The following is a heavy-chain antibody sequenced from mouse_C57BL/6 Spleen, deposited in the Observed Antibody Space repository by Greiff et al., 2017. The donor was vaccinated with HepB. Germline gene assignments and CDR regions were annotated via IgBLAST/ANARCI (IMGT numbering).Heavy chain of an antibody. CDR1: GYTFTSYW. Sequence: VQLQQPGAELVKPGASVKMSCKASGYTFTSYWITWVKQRPGQGLEWIGDIYPGSGSTNYNEKFKSKATLTVDTSSSTAYMQLSSLTSEDSAVYYCAREGNDYPAWFAYWGQGTLVTVSA. CDR3: AREGNDYPAWFAY. V-gene: IGHV1-55*01. D-gene: IGHD2-4*01. CDR2: IYPGSGST. J-gene: IGHJ3*01.